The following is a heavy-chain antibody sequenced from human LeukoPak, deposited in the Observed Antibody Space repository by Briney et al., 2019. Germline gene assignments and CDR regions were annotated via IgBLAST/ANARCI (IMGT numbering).Heavy chain of an antibody. CDR3: AKVLNWYFDP. V-gene: IGHV3-23*01. CDR1: GFTFSSYA. CDR2: ISGSGDST. J-gene: IGHJ2*01. Sequence: GGSLRLSCAASGFTFSSYAMSWVRQAPGKGLEWVSGISGSGDSTYYADSVKGRFTISRDNSKNTLYLQMNSLRAEDTAVYNCAKVLNWYFDPWGRGTLVTVSS.